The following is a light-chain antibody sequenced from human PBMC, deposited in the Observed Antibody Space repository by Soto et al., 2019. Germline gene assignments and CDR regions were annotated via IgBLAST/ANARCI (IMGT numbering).Light chain of an antibody. Sequence: DIQMTRSPSTLSASVGHRVTITYRASQSISSWLAWYQQKPGKAPQILIYDASSLESGVPSRLSGSGSGTEFTLTISSLQPDDFATYYCQQYNSYSTFGQGTKVDIK. J-gene: IGKJ1*01. CDR3: QQYNSYST. CDR1: QSISSW. V-gene: IGKV1-5*01. CDR2: DAS.